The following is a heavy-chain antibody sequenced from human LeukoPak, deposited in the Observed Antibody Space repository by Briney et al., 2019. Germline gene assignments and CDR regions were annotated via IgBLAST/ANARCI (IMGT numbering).Heavy chain of an antibody. Sequence: SETLSLTCTVSGGSISSSSYYWGWIRQPPGKGLEWIGSIYYSGSTYYNPSLKSRVTISVDTSKNQFSLKLTSVTAADTAVYYCARGYGYDSTPFDFWGQGTLVTVSS. V-gene: IGHV4-39*01. J-gene: IGHJ4*02. CDR3: ARGYGYDSTPFDF. CDR1: GGSISSSSYY. CDR2: IYYSGST. D-gene: IGHD3-22*01.